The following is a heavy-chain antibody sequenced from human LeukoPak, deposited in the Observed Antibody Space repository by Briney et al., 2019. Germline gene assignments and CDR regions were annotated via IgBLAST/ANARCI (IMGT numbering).Heavy chain of an antibody. CDR1: GFTFSSYG. D-gene: IGHD2-15*01. V-gene: IGHV3-30*18. CDR2: ISYDGSNK. J-gene: IGHJ6*02. CDR3: AKDSSGMDV. Sequence: GGSLRLSCAASGFTFSSYGMHWVRQAPGKGLEWVAVISYDGSNKYYADSVKGRFTISRDNSKNTLYLQMNSLGAEDTAVYYCAKDSSGMDVWGQGTTVTVSS.